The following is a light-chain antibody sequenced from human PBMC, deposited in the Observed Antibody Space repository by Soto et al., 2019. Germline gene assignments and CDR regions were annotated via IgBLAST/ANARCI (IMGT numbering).Light chain of an antibody. V-gene: IGLV2-14*01. CDR1: SSDVGNYIY. J-gene: IGLJ1*01. Sequence: QSVLTQPASVSGSPGQSITISCTGTSSDVGNYIYVFWFQQHPGKAPKLIISEVSNRPSGVSSRFSGSKSGNTASLTISGLQAEDEANYYCSSYTSDSSYVFGSGTKVTVL. CDR3: SSYTSDSSYV. CDR2: EVS.